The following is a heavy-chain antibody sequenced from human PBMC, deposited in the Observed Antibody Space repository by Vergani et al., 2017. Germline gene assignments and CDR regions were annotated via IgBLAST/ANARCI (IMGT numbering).Heavy chain of an antibody. CDR1: GGSFNTYY. Sequence: QVQLRESGPGLVKVSQTLSLTCTVSGGSFNTYYWSWIRQSPGKGLEWIGYIYSTGSTNYNPSLNSRVTMSVDTSKNQFSLKLRSVTAADTAVYFCARVMYRDEASTGYRLEGMDIWGQGTAVTISS. CDR3: ARVMYRDEASTGYRLEGMDI. V-gene: IGHV4-59*13. J-gene: IGHJ6*02. D-gene: IGHD3-9*01. CDR2: IYSTGST.